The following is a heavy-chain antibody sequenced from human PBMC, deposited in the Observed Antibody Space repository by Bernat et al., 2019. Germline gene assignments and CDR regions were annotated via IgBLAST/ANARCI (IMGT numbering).Heavy chain of an antibody. D-gene: IGHD2-2*01. CDR2: ISAYNGNT. V-gene: IGHV1-18*01. Sequence: QVQLVQSGAEVKKPGASVKVSCKASGYTFTSYGISWVRQAPGQGLEWMGWISAYNGNTNYAQKLQGRVTMTTDTSTSTAYMELRSLRSDDTAVYYCAREKRNIVVVPAAMWGDAFEIWGQGTMVTVSS. CDR3: AREKRNIVVVPAAMWGDAFEI. CDR1: GYTFTSYG. J-gene: IGHJ3*02.